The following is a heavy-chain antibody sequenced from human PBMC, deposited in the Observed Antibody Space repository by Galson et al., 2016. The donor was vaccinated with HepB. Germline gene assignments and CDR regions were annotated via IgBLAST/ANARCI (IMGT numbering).Heavy chain of an antibody. CDR2: IYNDDDT. D-gene: IGHD3-16*01. V-gene: IGHV3-53*01. CDR3: ARVGPPRFGALHPKWFDP. J-gene: IGHJ5*02. CDR1: GFIVSSNS. Sequence: SLRLSCAASGFIVSSNSMSWVRQAPGKGLEWVSIIYNDDDTYYADSVEGRFTSSRDNSKNTVYLQMSSLRVDDTAIYYCARVGPPRFGALHPKWFDPWGQGTLVTVSS.